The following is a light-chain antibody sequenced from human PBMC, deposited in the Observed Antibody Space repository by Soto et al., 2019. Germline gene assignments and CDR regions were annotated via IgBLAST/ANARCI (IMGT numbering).Light chain of an antibody. CDR3: QQYGSSWST. Sequence: EIVLTQSPGTLSLSPGERATLSCRASQSVTSSYLAWYQQKPGQAPMLLIYDASIRATGIQDRLSASGSGTDFTLTISRLEPEDFAVYYCQQYGSSWSTFGGGTKLEIK. V-gene: IGKV3-20*01. J-gene: IGKJ2*01. CDR1: QSVTSSY. CDR2: DAS.